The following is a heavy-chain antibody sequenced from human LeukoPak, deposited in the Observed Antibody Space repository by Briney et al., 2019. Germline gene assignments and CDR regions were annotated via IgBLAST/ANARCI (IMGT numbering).Heavy chain of an antibody. Sequence: GGSLRLSCAASGFTFDDYGMHWVRQAPGKGLEWVSGISRNSDSIGYADSVKGRFTISRDNAKNFLYLKMNSLRAEDTALYYCAKDNSSWNTHFDNWGQGTLVTVSS. J-gene: IGHJ4*02. CDR1: GFTFDDYG. V-gene: IGHV3-9*01. CDR2: ISRNSDSI. CDR3: AKDNSSWNTHFDN. D-gene: IGHD6-13*01.